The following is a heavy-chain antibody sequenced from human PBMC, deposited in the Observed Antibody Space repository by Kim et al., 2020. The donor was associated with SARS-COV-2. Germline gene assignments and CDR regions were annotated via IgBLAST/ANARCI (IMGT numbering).Heavy chain of an antibody. V-gene: IGHV5-51*01. CDR2: IYGGDSDT. CDR1: GYTFSSYW. J-gene: IGHJ4*02. Sequence: GESLKISCKASGYTFSSYWIAWVRQMPGKGLEWVGSIYGGDSDTTYSPSFQGQVSISVDKSIGTAYLQWTSLKAADTAMYFCARRGYDGEYWGQGTLVTVSS. CDR3: ARRGYDGEY. D-gene: IGHD2-2*01.